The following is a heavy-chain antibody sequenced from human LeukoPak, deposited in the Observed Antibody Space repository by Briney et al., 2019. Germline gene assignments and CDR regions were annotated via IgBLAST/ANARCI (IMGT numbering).Heavy chain of an antibody. CDR2: LSSSSSAI. Sequence: GGSLRLSCAASGFTFSSYNMGWVRQAPGKGLEWVSYLSSSSSAIYYADSVKGRFTISRDNAKNSLYLQMNSLRAEDAAVYYCAREAYSKNFDYWGQGTLVTVSS. CDR1: GFTFSSYN. CDR3: AREAYSKNFDY. D-gene: IGHD2-15*01. J-gene: IGHJ4*02. V-gene: IGHV3-48*01.